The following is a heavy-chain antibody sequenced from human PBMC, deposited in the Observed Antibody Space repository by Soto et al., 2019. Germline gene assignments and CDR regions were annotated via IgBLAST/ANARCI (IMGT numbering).Heavy chain of an antibody. CDR1: GGSLSTNA. Sequence: QVHLVQSGAEVKKVGSSVKVSCKTSGGSLSTNAISWVRQAPGQGLEWMGAIIPMFGSPKYAQKFQGRVTISADNPTNTIYMEMISLTSADTAVYYCARGGFVAGLYNALDAWGQGTTVSVSS. CDR3: ARGGFVAGLYNALDA. CDR2: IIPMFGSP. D-gene: IGHD6-19*01. V-gene: IGHV1-69*06. J-gene: IGHJ6*02.